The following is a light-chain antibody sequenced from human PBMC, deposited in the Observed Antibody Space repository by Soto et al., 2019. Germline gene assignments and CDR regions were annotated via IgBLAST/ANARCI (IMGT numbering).Light chain of an antibody. J-gene: IGLJ3*02. CDR2: EVS. V-gene: IGLV2-14*01. CDR1: SSDVGGHNY. CDR3: SSYTTSSTVV. Sequence: QSVLTQPASVSGSPGQSITISCTGTSSDVGGHNYVSWYQQHPDKAPKLMIFEVSNRPSGVSNRFSGSKSGNTASLTISGLQTEDEADYYCSSYTTSSTVVFGGGTKLTVL.